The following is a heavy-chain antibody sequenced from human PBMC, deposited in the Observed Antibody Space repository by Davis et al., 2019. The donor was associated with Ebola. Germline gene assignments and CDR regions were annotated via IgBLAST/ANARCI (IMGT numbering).Heavy chain of an antibody. V-gene: IGHV4-34*01. CDR1: GGSFSGYN. CDR3: AREYGVVTAIRGGYFDY. CDR2: INHSGST. D-gene: IGHD2-21*02. Sequence: SETLSLTCAVYGGSFSGYNWSWIRQAPGKGLEWIGEINHSGSTNYNPSLKSRVTISIDTSKNQFSLKLSSVTAADTAVYYCAREYGVVTAIRGGYFDYWGQGTLVTASS. J-gene: IGHJ4*02.